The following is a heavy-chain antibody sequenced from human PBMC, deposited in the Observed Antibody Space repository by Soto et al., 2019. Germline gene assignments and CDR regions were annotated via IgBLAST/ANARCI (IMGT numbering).Heavy chain of an antibody. CDR3: ARESSGWSLYYFDY. Sequence: EVQLVESGGGLVQPGGSLRLSCAASGFTVSSNYMSWVRQAPGKGLEWVSVIYSGGSTYYADSVKGRFTISRDNSKNTLYLQMNSLRAEDTAVYYCARESSGWSLYYFDYWGQGTLVTVSS. J-gene: IGHJ4*02. CDR2: IYSGGST. D-gene: IGHD6-13*01. V-gene: IGHV3-66*01. CDR1: GFTVSSNY.